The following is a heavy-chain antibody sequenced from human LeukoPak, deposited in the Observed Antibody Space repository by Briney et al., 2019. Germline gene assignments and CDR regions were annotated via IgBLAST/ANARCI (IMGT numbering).Heavy chain of an antibody. V-gene: IGHV1-46*01. Sequence: ASVKVSCKASGYTFTSYYMHWVRQAPGQGLEWMGIINPSGGSTSYAQKFQGRVTMTRDTSTSTVYMELSSLRSEDTAVYYCATDRYYYGSATTKFDYWGQGTLVTVSS. D-gene: IGHD3-10*01. CDR2: INPSGGST. CDR3: ATDRYYYGSATTKFDY. CDR1: GYTFTSYY. J-gene: IGHJ4*02.